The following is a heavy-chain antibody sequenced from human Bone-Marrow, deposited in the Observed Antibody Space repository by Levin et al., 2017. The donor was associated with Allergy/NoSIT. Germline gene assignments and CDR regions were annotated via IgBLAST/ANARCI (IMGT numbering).Heavy chain of an antibody. V-gene: IGHV3-53*01. CDR3: ARSPARISVPGYFDY. CDR2: IYVGDST. D-gene: IGHD6-19*01. J-gene: IGHJ4*01. CDR1: GFSVSSNY. Sequence: GESLKISCAAAGFSVSSNYMSWVRQAPGKGLEWVSVIYVGDSTYYADSVKGRFTISRDKSENTLYLQMNRLRADDTAVYYCARSPARISVPGYFDYWGRGALVSVSS.